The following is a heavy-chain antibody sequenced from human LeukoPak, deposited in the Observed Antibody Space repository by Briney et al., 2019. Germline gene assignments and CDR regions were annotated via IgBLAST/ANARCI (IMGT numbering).Heavy chain of an antibody. D-gene: IGHD2-21*02. CDR1: GGSISSSSYY. Sequence: PSETLSLTCTVSGGSISSSSYYWGWIRQPPGKGLEWIGSIYYSGSTYYNPSLKSRVTISVDTSKNQFSLKLSSVTAADTAVYYCARRVVVVTSHDAFDIWGQGTWSPSLQ. J-gene: IGHJ3*02. V-gene: IGHV4-39*01. CDR2: IYYSGST. CDR3: ARRVVVVTSHDAFDI.